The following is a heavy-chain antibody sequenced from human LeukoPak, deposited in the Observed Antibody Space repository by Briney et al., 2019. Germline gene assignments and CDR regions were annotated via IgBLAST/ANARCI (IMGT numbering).Heavy chain of an antibody. J-gene: IGHJ5*02. D-gene: IGHD4-11*01. V-gene: IGHV4-39*01. CDR3: ARLSNDSPGDP. CDR1: GGSISSSSYY. Sequence: PSETLSLTFTVSGGSISSSSYYLGWIRPLPGKGLEWIGSIYYSGRTYYNPSLKSRVTMSVDTSKNQFSLTLTSVTAADTAVYYCARLSNDSPGDPWGQGSLVTVSS. CDR2: IYYSGRT.